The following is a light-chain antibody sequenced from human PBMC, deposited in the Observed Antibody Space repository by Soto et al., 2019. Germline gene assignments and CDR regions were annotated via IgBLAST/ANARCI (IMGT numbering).Light chain of an antibody. Sequence: DIQITQSPSTLSASVGDRVTITCRASPSISIWLAWYQQKPGKAPKLLIYDASSLETGVPSRFSGSGSGTEFTLTISSLQPDDFATYYCQHFKSSPITFGQGTRLEIK. CDR3: QHFKSSPIT. J-gene: IGKJ5*01. V-gene: IGKV1-5*01. CDR2: DAS. CDR1: PSISIW.